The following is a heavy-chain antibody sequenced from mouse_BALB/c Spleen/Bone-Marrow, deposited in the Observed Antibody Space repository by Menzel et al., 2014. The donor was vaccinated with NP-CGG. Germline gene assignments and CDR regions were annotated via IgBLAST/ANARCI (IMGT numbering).Heavy chain of an antibody. J-gene: IGHJ3*01. D-gene: IGHD1-1*02. CDR2: IWAGGST. V-gene: IGHV2-9*02. CDR3: ARGYGSAWFAY. CDR1: GFSLTSYG. Sequence: VQLVESGPGLVAPSQSLSITCTVSGFSLTSYGVHWVRQPPGKGPEWLGVIWAGGSTNYNSALMSRLSISKDNSKSQVFLRMNSLQTDDTAMYYCARGYGSAWFAYWGQGTLVTVSA.